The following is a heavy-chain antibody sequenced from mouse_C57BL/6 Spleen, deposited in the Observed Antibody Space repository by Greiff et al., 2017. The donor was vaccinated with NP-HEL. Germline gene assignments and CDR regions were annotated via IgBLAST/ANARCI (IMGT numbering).Heavy chain of an antibody. Sequence: VQLQQPGAELVKPGASVKLSCKASGYTFTSYWMQWVKQRPGQGLEWIGEIDPSDSYTNYNQKFKGKATLTVDPSSSTGYMQLSSLTSEDSAVYYCARGDYAMDYWGQGTSVTVSS. CDR3: ARGDYAMDY. J-gene: IGHJ4*01. V-gene: IGHV1-50*01. CDR1: GYTFTSYW. CDR2: IDPSDSYT.